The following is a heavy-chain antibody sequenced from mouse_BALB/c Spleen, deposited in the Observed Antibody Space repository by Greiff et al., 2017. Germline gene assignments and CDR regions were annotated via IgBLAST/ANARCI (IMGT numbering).Heavy chain of an antibody. CDR3: TRKTMITTGYYYAMDY. J-gene: IGHJ4*01. CDR2: IYPGDGDT. CDR1: GYAFSSYW. V-gene: IGHV1-80*01. D-gene: IGHD2-4*01. Sequence: VQLQQSGAELVRPGSSVKISCKASGYAFSSYWMNWVKQRPGQGLEWIGQIYPGDGDTNYNGKFKGKATLTADKSSSTAYMQLSSLTSEDSAVYYCTRKTMITTGYYYAMDYWGQGTSVTVSS.